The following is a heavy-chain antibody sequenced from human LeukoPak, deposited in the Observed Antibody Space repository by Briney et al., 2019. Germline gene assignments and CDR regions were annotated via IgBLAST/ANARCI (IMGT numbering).Heavy chain of an antibody. J-gene: IGHJ5*02. D-gene: IGHD2-15*01. CDR1: GVSMSSYY. Sequence: SETLSLTCTVSGVSMSSYYWSWIRQPAGKGLEWIGFVYTSGSTNYNPSLKSRVTMSIDTSKSQFSLKLISVTAADTAVYYCARDVQSSGGYNWFDPWGQGTLVTVSS. V-gene: IGHV4-4*07. CDR2: VYTSGST. CDR3: ARDVQSSGGYNWFDP.